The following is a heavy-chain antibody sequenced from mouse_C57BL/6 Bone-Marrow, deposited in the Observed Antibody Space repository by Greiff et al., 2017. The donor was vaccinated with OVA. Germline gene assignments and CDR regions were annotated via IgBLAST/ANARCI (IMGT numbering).Heavy chain of an antibody. CDR3: ARETTVPYYFDY. D-gene: IGHD1-1*01. CDR2: ISYDGSN. J-gene: IGHJ2*01. Sequence: EVKLQESGPGLVKPSQSLSLTCSVTGYSITSGYYWNWIRQFPGNKLEWMGYISYDGSNNYNPSLKNRISITRDTSKNQFFLKLNSVTTEDTATYYCARETTVPYYFDYWGQGTTLTVSS. CDR1: GYSITSGYY. V-gene: IGHV3-6*01.